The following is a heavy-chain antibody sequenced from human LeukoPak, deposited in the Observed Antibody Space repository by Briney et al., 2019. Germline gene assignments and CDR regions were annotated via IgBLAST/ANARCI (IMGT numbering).Heavy chain of an antibody. Sequence: SVKVSCKASGGTFSSYAISWVRQAPGQGIEWMGGIIPIFGTANYAQKFQGRVTITADASTSTAYMELSSLRSEDTAVYYCARGHYYGSGSYYNPYYYMDVWGKGTTVTVSS. CDR3: ARGHYYGSGSYYNPYYYMDV. CDR2: IIPIFGTA. CDR1: GGTFSSYA. D-gene: IGHD3-10*01. V-gene: IGHV1-69*13. J-gene: IGHJ6*03.